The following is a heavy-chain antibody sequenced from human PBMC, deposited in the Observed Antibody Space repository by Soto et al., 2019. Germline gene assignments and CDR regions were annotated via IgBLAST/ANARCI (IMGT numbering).Heavy chain of an antibody. CDR2: IYPGDSDI. CDR1: GYTFTSYW. V-gene: IGHV5-51*01. J-gene: IGHJ1*01. Sequence: PGESLKISCEASGYTFTSYWIGWVRQTPGKGLEWVGIIYPGDSDIRYSPSFQDQVTISADKSIRTAYLQWRSLKASDTAMYYCATTGATFFQYFQHWGQGTLVTVSS. CDR3: ATTGATFFQYFQH.